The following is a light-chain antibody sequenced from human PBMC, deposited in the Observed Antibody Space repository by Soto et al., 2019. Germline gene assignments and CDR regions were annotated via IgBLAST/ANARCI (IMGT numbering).Light chain of an antibody. CDR3: SSYAGAVV. Sequence: QAVVTQPASVSGSPGQSITISCTGTSSDVGSYNLVSWYQHHPGKAPKLMIYEGSNRPSGVSTRFSGSKSGNTASLTISGLQAEDEADYYCSSYAGAVVFGGGTKLTVL. CDR2: EGS. CDR1: SSDVGSYNL. J-gene: IGLJ2*01. V-gene: IGLV2-23*01.